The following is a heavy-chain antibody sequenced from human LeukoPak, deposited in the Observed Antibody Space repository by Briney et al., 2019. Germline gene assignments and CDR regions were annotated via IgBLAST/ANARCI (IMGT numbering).Heavy chain of an antibody. CDR1: GFTFSNYW. CDR2: IRQRGSDK. J-gene: IGHJ4*02. D-gene: IGHD4-23*01. CDR3: VRGRYGGNSYYFDY. V-gene: IGHV3-7*01. Sequence: PGGSLRLSCAASGFTFSNYWMSWVRQAPGKGLEWVANIRQRGSDKYYVDSVKGRFTISRDNAENSLYLQVNSLRAEDTAVYYCVRGRYGGNSYYFDYWGQGTLVTVSS.